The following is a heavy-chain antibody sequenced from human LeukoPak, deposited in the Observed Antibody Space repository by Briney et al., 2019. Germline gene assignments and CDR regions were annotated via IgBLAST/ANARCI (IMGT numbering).Heavy chain of an antibody. CDR3: ARGFCSGGSCYSGYYYGMDV. Sequence: ASVKVSCKASGYTFTSYGISWVRQAPGQGLERMGWISAYNGNTNYAQKLQGRVTMTTDTSTSTAYMELRSLRSEDTAVYYCARGFCSGGSCYSGYYYGMDVWGQGTTVTVSS. CDR2: ISAYNGNT. J-gene: IGHJ6*02. D-gene: IGHD2-15*01. CDR1: GYTFTSYG. V-gene: IGHV1-18*01.